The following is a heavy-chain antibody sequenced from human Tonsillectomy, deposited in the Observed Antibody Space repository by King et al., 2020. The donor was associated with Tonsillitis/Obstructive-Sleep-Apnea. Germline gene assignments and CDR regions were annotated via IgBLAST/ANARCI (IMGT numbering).Heavy chain of an antibody. CDR2: IFPGDSDT. J-gene: IGHJ3*01. V-gene: IGHV5-51*01. CDR3: ARTYYYDSSGYLNALDV. CDR1: GYSFTTYW. Sequence: QLVQSGAEVKKPGASLKISCKVSGYSFTTYWIGWVRQMPGKGLEWMGIIFPGDSDTRYSPSFEGQVTFSADKSISTAYLQWSSLKASDTAMYYCARTYYYDSSGYLNALDVWGQGTMVTVSS. D-gene: IGHD3-22*01.